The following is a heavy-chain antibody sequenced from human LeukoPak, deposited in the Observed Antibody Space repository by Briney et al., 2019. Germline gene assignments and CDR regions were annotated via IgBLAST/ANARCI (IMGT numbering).Heavy chain of an antibody. CDR3: AKDSGLRFLEWLFPLVGYGMDV. V-gene: IGHV3-23*01. D-gene: IGHD3-3*01. J-gene: IGHJ6*02. CDR2: ISGSGGST. CDR1: GFTFSSYA. Sequence: GGSLRLSCAASGFTFSSYAMSWVRQAPGKGLEWVSAISGSGGSTYYADSVKGRFTISRDNSKNTLYLQMNSLRAEDTAVYYCAKDSGLRFLEWLFPLVGYGMDVWGQGTTVTVSS.